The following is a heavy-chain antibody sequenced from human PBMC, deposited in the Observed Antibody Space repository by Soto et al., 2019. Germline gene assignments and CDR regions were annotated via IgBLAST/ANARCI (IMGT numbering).Heavy chain of an antibody. Sequence: PSATLSLTCTVSGGSISSGGYYWSWIRQHPGKGLEWIGYIYYSGSTYYNPSLKSRVTISVDTSKNQFSLKLSSVTAADTAVYYCARXNDPAAAPYYYYYGMDVWGQGTTVTVSS. V-gene: IGHV4-31*02. D-gene: IGHD2-2*01. CDR3: ARXNDPAAAPYYYYYGMDV. J-gene: IGHJ6*01. CDR1: GGSISSGGYY. CDR2: IYYSGST.